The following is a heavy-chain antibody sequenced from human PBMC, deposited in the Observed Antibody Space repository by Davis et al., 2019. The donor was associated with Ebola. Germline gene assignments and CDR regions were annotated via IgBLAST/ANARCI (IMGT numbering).Heavy chain of an antibody. CDR1: GGSFSGYY. CDR2: IYYSGST. CDR3: ARGYYGGWFDP. V-gene: IGHV4-34*01. Sequence: GSLRLSCAVYGGSFSGYYWSWIRQPPGKGLEWIGYIYYSGSTNYNPSLKSRVTISVDTSKNQFSLKLSSVTAADTAVYYCARGYYGGWFDPWGQGTLVTVSS. D-gene: IGHD2/OR15-2a*01. J-gene: IGHJ5*02.